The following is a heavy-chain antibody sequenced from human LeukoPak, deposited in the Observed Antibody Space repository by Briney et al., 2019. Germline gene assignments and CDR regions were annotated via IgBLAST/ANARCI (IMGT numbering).Heavy chain of an antibody. V-gene: IGHV4-34*01. Sequence: SETLSLTCAVYGGSFSGYYWNWIRQPPGRGLEWIGEISQSGSTNYNPSLKSRITMSVETSKNQFSLQLRSMTAADTAVYYCARGPRSPLSGMDVWGQGTTVTVSS. CDR1: GGSFSGYY. CDR2: ISQSGST. D-gene: IGHD3-16*01. J-gene: IGHJ6*02. CDR3: ARGPRSPLSGMDV.